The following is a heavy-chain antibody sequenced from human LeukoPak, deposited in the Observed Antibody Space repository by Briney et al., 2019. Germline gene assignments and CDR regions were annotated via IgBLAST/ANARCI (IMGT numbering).Heavy chain of an antibody. CDR2: ISGSGGST. Sequence: GGSLRLSCAASGVTFSSYAMNWVRQAPGKGLEWVSAISGSGGSTYYADSMKGRFTISRDNSKNTLYLQMNTLRAVDTAVYYCAKDGNNDFWSGYYYYFDYWGQGTLVTVSS. CDR1: GVTFSSYA. V-gene: IGHV3-23*01. D-gene: IGHD3-3*01. J-gene: IGHJ4*02. CDR3: AKDGNNDFWSGYYYYFDY.